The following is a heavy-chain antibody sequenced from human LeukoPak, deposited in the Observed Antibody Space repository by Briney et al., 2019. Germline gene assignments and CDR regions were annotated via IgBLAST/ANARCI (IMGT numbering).Heavy chain of an antibody. V-gene: IGHV4-38-2*01. CDR2: IYQSGNA. D-gene: IGHD3-22*01. CDR1: GYSISSGYY. CDR3: ARGDYYDSSGYYDY. Sequence: SETLSLTCAVSGYSISSGYYWGWIRQPPGQGLEWIGSIYQSGNAYYNPSLKSRVTISVDTSKNQFSLKLSSVTVADTAVYYCARGDYYDSSGYYDYWGQGTLVTVSS. J-gene: IGHJ4*02.